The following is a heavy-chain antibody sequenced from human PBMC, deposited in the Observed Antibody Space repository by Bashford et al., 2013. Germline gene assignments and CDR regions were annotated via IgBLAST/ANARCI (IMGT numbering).Heavy chain of an antibody. D-gene: IGHD3-10*01. Sequence: ASVKVSCKASGYTFTGYYMHWVRQAPGQGLEWMGWINPNSGGTNYAQKFQGRVTMTRDTSISTAYMELSRLRSDDTAVYYCARVLWFGELLQTRNPDYYYYYGMDVWGQGTTVTVSS. CDR1: GYTFTGYY. CDR3: ARVLWFGELLQTRNPDYYYYYGMDV. CDR2: INPNSGGT. V-gene: IGHV1-2*02. J-gene: IGHJ6*02.